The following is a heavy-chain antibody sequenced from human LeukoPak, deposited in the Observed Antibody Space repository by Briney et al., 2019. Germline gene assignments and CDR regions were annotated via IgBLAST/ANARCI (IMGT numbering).Heavy chain of an antibody. Sequence: GGSLRLSCAASGFTFSDYYMSWIRQAPGKGLEWVSYLSGSGSTTYYADSVKGRFTISRDNAKNSLHLQMNSLRAEDTAVYYCARDQGYSSGWSRDAFDIWGQGTTVTVSS. CDR1: GFTFSDYY. V-gene: IGHV3-11*01. D-gene: IGHD6-19*01. J-gene: IGHJ3*02. CDR2: LSGSGSTT. CDR3: ARDQGYSSGWSRDAFDI.